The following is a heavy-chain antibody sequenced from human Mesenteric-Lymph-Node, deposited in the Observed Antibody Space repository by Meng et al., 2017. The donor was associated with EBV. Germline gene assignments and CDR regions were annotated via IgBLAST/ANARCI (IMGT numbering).Heavy chain of an antibody. J-gene: IGHJ4*02. D-gene: IGHD6-19*01. V-gene: IGHV4-4*02. CDR2: TYHRRGT. Sequence: QGQLPGQGPGSVKPSGARSPTCAVPGGSISTSNWWGWARQTPGKGLEWIGETYHRRGTNDNPSLTSRVTISVDESKNEFSLSLTSVTAADTAVYFCARVNEGQWLVRGAFDYWGQGTLVTVSS. CDR1: GGSISTSNW. CDR3: ARVNEGQWLVRGAFDY.